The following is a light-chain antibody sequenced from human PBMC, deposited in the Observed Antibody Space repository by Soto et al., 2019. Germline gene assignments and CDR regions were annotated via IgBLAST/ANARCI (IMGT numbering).Light chain of an antibody. CDR2: AAS. Sequence: DIQMTQSPSSLSASVGDRVTITCRASQSISNYLNWYQQKPGKAPKFLIYAASNLQSGVPSRFSGSGPGTDFTLTISSLQPEDFATYYCQQSYRAPLTFGGGTKVEIK. J-gene: IGKJ4*01. V-gene: IGKV1-39*01. CDR3: QQSYRAPLT. CDR1: QSISNY.